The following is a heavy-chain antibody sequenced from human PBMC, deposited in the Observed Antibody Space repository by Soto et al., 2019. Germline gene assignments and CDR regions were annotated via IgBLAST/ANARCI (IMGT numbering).Heavy chain of an antibody. V-gene: IGHV3-23*01. D-gene: IGHD2-15*01. CDR3: AKGSDCSGGSCYSSDFDY. Sequence: GGSLRLSCAASGFTFSSYAMSWVRQAPGKGLEWVSAISGSGGSTYYADSVKGRFTISRDNSKNTLYLQMNSLRAEDTAVYYCAKGSDCSGGSCYSSDFDYWGQGTLVTVSS. CDR1: GFTFSSYA. CDR2: ISGSGGST. J-gene: IGHJ4*02.